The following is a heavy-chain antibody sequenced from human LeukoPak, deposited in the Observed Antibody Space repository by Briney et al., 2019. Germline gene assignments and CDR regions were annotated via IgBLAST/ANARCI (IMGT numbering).Heavy chain of an antibody. J-gene: IGHJ4*02. Sequence: PGGSLRLSCATSGFTFSRYAMHWVRQAPGKGLEWVALISYDANIGSNKYYADSVKGRFDISRDNSKNTLYLQMNRLRAEDTAVYYCARDGGYDFWSGYYQDYWGQGTLVTVSS. D-gene: IGHD3-3*01. CDR1: GFTFSRYA. CDR3: ARDGGYDFWSGYYQDY. V-gene: IGHV3-30*09. CDR2: ISYDANIGSNK.